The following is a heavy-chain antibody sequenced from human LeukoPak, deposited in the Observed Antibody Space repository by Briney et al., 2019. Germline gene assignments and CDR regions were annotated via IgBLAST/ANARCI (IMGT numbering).Heavy chain of an antibody. D-gene: IGHD3-3*01. V-gene: IGHV3-21*01. CDR1: GFTFSSYS. CDR2: ISSSSSYI. J-gene: IGHJ4*02. Sequence: PGGSLRLSCAASGFTFSSYSMNWVRQAPGKGLEWVSSISSSSSYICYADSVKGRFTISRDNAKNSLYLQMNSLRAEDTAVYYCARVSRPGSYDFWSGYYGAFDYWGQGTLVTVSS. CDR3: ARVSRPGSYDFWSGYYGAFDY.